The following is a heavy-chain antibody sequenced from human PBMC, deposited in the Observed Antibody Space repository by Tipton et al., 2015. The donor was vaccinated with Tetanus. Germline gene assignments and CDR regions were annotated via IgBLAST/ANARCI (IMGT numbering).Heavy chain of an antibody. V-gene: IGHV4-59*12. CDR3: ARVPFLTGYYGY. CDR1: GGSISSYY. J-gene: IGHJ4*02. Sequence: TLSLTCTVSGGSISSYYWSWIRQHPGKGLEWIGYIYYSGSTYYNPSLKSRVTISVDTSKNQFSLKLSSVTAADTAVYYCARVPFLTGYYGYWGQGTLVTVSS. D-gene: IGHD3-9*01. CDR2: IYYSGST.